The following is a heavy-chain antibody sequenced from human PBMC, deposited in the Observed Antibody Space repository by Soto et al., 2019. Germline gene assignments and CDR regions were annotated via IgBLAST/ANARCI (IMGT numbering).Heavy chain of an antibody. Sequence: ASVKVSCKASGYTFTSYDINWVRQATGQGLEWMGWMNPNSGNTGYAQKFQGRVTMTRNTSISTAYMELSSLRSEDTAVYYCASSHYDSSGYYTNWFDPWGHGTLVTVPS. CDR3: ASSHYDSSGYYTNWFDP. CDR2: MNPNSGNT. D-gene: IGHD3-22*01. V-gene: IGHV1-8*01. J-gene: IGHJ5*02. CDR1: GYTFTSYD.